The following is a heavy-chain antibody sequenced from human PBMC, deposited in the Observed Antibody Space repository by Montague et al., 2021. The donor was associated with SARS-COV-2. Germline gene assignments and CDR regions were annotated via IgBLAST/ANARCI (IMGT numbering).Heavy chain of an antibody. J-gene: IGHJ4*02. CDR1: GFTFSGSP. Sequence: SMRLSCAASGFTFSGSPLSWVRQAPGEGLEWVSVIHSAGRRSYYGHSVEGRFTISRDNSKNTVYLQMNNLRAEDTAVYYCAKVGDIMAGFSLVNLDHWGQGILVIVSS. V-gene: IGHV3-23*03. CDR2: IHSAGRRS. D-gene: IGHD3-9*01. CDR3: AKVGDIMAGFSLVNLDH.